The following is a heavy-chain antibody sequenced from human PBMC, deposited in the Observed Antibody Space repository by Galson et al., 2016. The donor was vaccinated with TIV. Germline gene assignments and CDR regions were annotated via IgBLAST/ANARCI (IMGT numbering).Heavy chain of an antibody. D-gene: IGHD5-18*01. J-gene: IGHJ6*02. CDR3: AKDRNTAMDTYYWYYGMDV. Sequence: SCKASGGSFSSYVISWVRQAPGQGLEWMGGIIPLFSTANYAQKFQGRVTITADESTSTAYMELSSLGSEDTAIYYCAKDRNTAMDTYYWYYGMDVWGQGTTVTVSS. V-gene: IGHV1-69*01. CDR2: IIPLFSTA. CDR1: GGSFSSYV.